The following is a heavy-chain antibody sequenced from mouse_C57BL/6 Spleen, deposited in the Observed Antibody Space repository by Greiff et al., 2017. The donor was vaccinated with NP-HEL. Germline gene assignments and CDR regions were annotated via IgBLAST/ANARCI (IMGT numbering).Heavy chain of an antibody. J-gene: IGHJ4*01. V-gene: IGHV5-9-1*02. D-gene: IGHD2-5*01. CDR2: ISSGGDYI. CDR1: GFTFSSYA. Sequence: EVRLVESGEGLVKPGGSLKLSCAASGFTFSSYAMSWVRQTPEKRLEWVAYISSGGDYIYYADTVKGRFTISRDNARNTLYLQMSSLKSEDTAMYYFTRYYSNDAMDYWGQGTSVTVSS. CDR3: TRYYSNDAMDY.